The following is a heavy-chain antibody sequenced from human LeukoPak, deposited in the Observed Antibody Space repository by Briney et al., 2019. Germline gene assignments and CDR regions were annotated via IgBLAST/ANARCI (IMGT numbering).Heavy chain of an antibody. CDR2: ISSSSNYI. Sequence: PGGSLRLSCAASGFTFSSYNMNWVRQAPGKGLEWVSSISSSSNYIYYADSVKGRFTISRDNAKNSLYLQMNSLRAEDTDVYYCARDVGASAPDAFDIWGQGTMVTVSS. J-gene: IGHJ3*02. D-gene: IGHD1-26*01. CDR1: GFTFSSYN. CDR3: ARDVGASAPDAFDI. V-gene: IGHV3-21*01.